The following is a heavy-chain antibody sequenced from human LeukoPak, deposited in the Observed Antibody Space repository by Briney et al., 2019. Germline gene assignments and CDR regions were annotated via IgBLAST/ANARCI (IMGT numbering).Heavy chain of an antibody. D-gene: IGHD3-22*01. J-gene: IGHJ4*02. Sequence: GGSLRLSCAASGFTLSSYWMSWVRQAPGKGLEWVANIKQDGSEKYYVDSVKGRFTISRDNAKNSLYLQMNSLRAEDTAVYYCARDLDYYDSSGLDYWGQGTLVTVSS. CDR2: IKQDGSEK. CDR1: GFTLSSYW. CDR3: ARDLDYYDSSGLDY. V-gene: IGHV3-7*01.